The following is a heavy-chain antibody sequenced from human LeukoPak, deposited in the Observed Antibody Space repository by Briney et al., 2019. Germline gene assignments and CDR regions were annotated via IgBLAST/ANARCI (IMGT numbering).Heavy chain of an antibody. Sequence: ASVKVSCKASGYTFTSYAMHWVRQAPGQRLEWMGWINAGNGNTKYSRKFQGRVTITRDTSASTAYMELSSLRSEDTAVYYCARDGTDIVVENWFDPWGQGTLVTGSS. J-gene: IGHJ5*02. CDR1: GYTFTSYA. CDR3: ARDGTDIVVENWFDP. V-gene: IGHV1-3*01. D-gene: IGHD2-2*01. CDR2: INAGNGNT.